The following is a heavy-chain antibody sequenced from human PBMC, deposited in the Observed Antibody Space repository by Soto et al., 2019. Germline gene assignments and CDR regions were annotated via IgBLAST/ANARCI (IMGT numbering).Heavy chain of an antibody. J-gene: IGHJ4*02. D-gene: IGHD3-10*01. V-gene: IGHV1-3*01. CDR3: ARDMGSGLSDY. Sequence: VKVYCKASGYTFTSYALHWVRQAPGQRLEWMGWINAGNGNTKYSQKFQGRVTITRDTSASTAYMELSSLRSEDTAVYYCARDMGSGLSDYWGQGTLVTVSS. CDR1: GYTFTSYA. CDR2: INAGNGNT.